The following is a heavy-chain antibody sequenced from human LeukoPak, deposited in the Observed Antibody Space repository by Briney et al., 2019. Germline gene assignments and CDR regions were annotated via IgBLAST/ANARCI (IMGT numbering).Heavy chain of an antibody. CDR1: GFTFSSYS. V-gene: IGHV3-48*01. D-gene: IGHD3-10*01. CDR2: ISSDSRTI. Sequence: GGSLRLSCAASGFTFSSYSMNWVRQAPGKGLEWVSYISSDSRTIYYADSVKGRFTISRDNAKNSLYLQMNSLRAEDTAVYYCARDRKYYYGSGHNYGMDVWGQGTTVTVSS. CDR3: ARDRKYYYGSGHNYGMDV. J-gene: IGHJ6*02.